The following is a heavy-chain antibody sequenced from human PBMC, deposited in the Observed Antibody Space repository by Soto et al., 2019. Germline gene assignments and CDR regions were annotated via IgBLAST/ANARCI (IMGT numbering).Heavy chain of an antibody. CDR3: ARSYCSGGSCDNWFDP. CDR1: GYTFTSSG. V-gene: IGHV1-69*13. D-gene: IGHD2-15*01. Sequence: GASVKVSCKTSGYTFTSSGISWVRQAPGHGLEWMGGIIPIFGTANYAQKFQGRVTITADESTSTAYMELSSLRSEDTAVYYCARSYCSGGSCDNWFDPWGQGTLVTVSS. CDR2: IIPIFGTA. J-gene: IGHJ5*02.